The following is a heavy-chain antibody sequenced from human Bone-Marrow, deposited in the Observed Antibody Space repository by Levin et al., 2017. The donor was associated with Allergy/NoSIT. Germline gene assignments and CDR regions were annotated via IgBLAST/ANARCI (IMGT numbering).Heavy chain of an antibody. CDR1: GFIFSSYS. J-gene: IGHJ4*02. CDR2: ISSVSTTI. D-gene: IGHD3-16*01. Sequence: GGSLRLSCGVSGFIFSSYSMNWVRQAPGKGLEWISYISSVSTTIYYADSVKGRFTVSRDNARNSLYLQMNSLRDEDTAVYYCARDPSRGTRLTYYFDYWGQGTLVTVSS. CDR3: ARDPSRGTRLTYYFDY. V-gene: IGHV3-48*02.